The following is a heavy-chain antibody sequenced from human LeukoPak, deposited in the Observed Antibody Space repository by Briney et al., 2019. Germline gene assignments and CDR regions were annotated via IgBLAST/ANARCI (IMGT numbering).Heavy chain of an antibody. CDR2: INSDGSST. CDR3: ARRAGAYSHPYDY. Sequence: GGSLRLSCAASGFTFSSYWMHWVRQALGKGLVWVSRINSDGSSTYYADSVKGRFTISRDNSKNTLYLQMNSLRAEDTAVYYCARRAGAYSHPYDYWGQGTLVTVSS. J-gene: IGHJ4*02. D-gene: IGHD4/OR15-4a*01. CDR1: GFTFSSYW. V-gene: IGHV3-74*01.